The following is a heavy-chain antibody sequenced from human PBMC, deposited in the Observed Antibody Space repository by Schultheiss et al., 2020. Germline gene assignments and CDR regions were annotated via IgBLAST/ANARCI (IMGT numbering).Heavy chain of an antibody. D-gene: IGHD6-13*01. CDR3: ARDRAAAGTYCGMDV. Sequence: ASVKVSCKASGYTFTSYGISWVRQAPGQGLEWMGWISTYNGNTNYAQKLQGRVTMTTDTSTSTAYMELSSLRSEDTAVYYCARDRAAAGTYCGMDVWGRGATGTVSS. CDR1: GYTFTSYG. CDR2: ISTYNGNT. V-gene: IGHV1-18*01. J-gene: IGHJ6*02.